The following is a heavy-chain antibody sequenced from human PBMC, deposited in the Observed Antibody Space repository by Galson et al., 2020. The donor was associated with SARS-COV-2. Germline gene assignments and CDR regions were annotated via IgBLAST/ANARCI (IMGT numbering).Heavy chain of an antibody. CDR3: ALSVDTAKVNPPPYYGMDV. D-gene: IGHD5-18*01. J-gene: IGHJ6*02. CDR2: IYHSGST. Sequence: SETLSLTCTVSGYSISSGYYWGWIRQPPGKGLEWIGSIYHSGSTYYNPSLKSRVTISVDTAKNQFSLKLSPVTAADTAVYYCALSVDTAKVNPPPYYGMDVWGQGTTVTVSS. CDR1: GYSISSGYY. V-gene: IGHV4-38-2*02.